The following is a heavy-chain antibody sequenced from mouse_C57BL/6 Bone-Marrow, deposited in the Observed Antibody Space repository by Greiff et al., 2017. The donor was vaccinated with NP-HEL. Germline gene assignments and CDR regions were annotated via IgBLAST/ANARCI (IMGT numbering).Heavy chain of an antibody. D-gene: IGHD2-12*01. Sequence: VQLQQSGPGLVQPSQRLSITCAVSGFSLTSYGVHWVRQSPGKGLEWLGVIWSGGSTDYTAAFISRLSISKDNSKSQVFFKMNSLQADDTAIYYCARESYPLYYAKDYRGHGTSVTVSS. CDR1: GFSLTSYG. V-gene: IGHV2-2*01. J-gene: IGHJ4*01. CDR2: IWSGGST. CDR3: ARESYPLYYAKDY.